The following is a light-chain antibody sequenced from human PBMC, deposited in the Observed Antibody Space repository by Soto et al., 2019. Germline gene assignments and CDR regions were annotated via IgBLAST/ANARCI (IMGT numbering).Light chain of an antibody. CDR1: QTVSSY. V-gene: IGKV3-20*01. CDR3: QHYGSSRT. Sequence: EIVLTQSPGTLSLSPGERATLSCRTSQTVSSYLAWYQQKPGQAPRLLIYAASSRATGIPDRFSGSGSGTDFTLTISRLEPDDFAVYYCQHYGSSRTFGQGTKVEI. CDR2: AAS. J-gene: IGKJ1*01.